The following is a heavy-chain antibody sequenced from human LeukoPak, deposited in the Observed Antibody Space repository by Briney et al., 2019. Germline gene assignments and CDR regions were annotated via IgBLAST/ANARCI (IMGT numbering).Heavy chain of an antibody. V-gene: IGHV3-7*03. CDR3: ARDRSTPRGYSGYFDY. D-gene: IGHD5-12*01. CDR2: IKQDGSEK. CDR1: GFTFSSYW. J-gene: IGHJ4*02. Sequence: AGGSLRLSCADPGFTFSSYWMSWVRQAPGKGLEWVANIKQDGSEKYYVDSVKGRFTISRDNAKNSLYLQMNSLRAEDTAVYYCARDRSTPRGYSGYFDYWGQGTLVTVSS.